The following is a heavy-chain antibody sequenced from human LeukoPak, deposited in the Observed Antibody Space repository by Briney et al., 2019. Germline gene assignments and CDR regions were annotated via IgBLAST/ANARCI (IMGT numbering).Heavy chain of an antibody. Sequence: TVKVSCMPCGGTFSSYAISWVRQAPGQGLEWMGRIIPILGIANYAQKFQGRVTITADKSTSTAYMELSSLRSEDTAVYYCARDFSWTGDYYYGGMDVWGQRT. J-gene: IGHJ6*02. CDR1: GGTFSSYA. CDR3: ARDFSWTGDYYYGGMDV. V-gene: IGHV1-69*04. CDR2: IIPILGIA. D-gene: IGHD3/OR15-3a*01.